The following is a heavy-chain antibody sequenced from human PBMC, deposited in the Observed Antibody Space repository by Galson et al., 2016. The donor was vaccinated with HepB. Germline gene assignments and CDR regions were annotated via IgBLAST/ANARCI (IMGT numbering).Heavy chain of an antibody. J-gene: IGHJ4*02. CDR1: GFIFRSYT. CDR3: ARAWTDILTGYKY. Sequence: SLRLSCAASGFIFRSYTMHWVRQAPGKGLEWVAFMSHDVSKTDYRDSVKGRFTISRDNSKNTMYLQMNNLRAEDTAIYYCARAWTDILTGYKYWGQGILVTVSS. V-gene: IGHV3-30*03. CDR2: MSHDVSKT. D-gene: IGHD3-9*01.